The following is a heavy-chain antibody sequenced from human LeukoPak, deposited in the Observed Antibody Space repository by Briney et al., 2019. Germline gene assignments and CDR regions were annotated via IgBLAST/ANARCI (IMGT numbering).Heavy chain of an antibody. V-gene: IGHV3-23*01. D-gene: IGHD3-10*01. J-gene: IGHJ6*02. CDR3: AKGVTGLTPWFGELLSSSYYSMDV. Sequence: GGSLRLSCAASGFSFDIYAMPWVRQVPGKGLEWVSSVSGSGDSTYFADSVKGRFAISRDNSDNTLYLEMNSLRDDDTAVYSCAKGVTGLTPWFGELLSSSYYSMDVWGQGTAVTVSS. CDR2: VSGSGDST. CDR1: GFSFDIYA.